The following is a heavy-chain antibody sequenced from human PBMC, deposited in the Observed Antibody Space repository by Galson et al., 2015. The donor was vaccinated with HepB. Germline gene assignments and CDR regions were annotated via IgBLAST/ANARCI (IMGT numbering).Heavy chain of an antibody. V-gene: IGHV5-51*03. CDR1: GYSFTSYW. D-gene: IGHD6-13*01. J-gene: IGHJ1*01. CDR2: IYPGDSDT. CDR3: ARLGAAAGTDPGYFQH. Sequence: QSGAEVKKPGESLKISCKGSGYSFTSYWIGWVRQMPGRGLEWMGMIYPGDSDTRYSPSFQGQVTISADKSISTACLQWSSLKASDTAMYYCARLGAAAGTDPGYFQHWGQGTLVTVSS.